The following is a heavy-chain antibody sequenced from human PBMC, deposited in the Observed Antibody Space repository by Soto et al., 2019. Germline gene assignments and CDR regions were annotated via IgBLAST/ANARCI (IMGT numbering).Heavy chain of an antibody. Sequence: DAVKGSWKASGYTFTGDYIDGVRQATGQGLEWMGWINPNSGGTNYAQKFQGRVTMTRDTSISTAYMELSRLRSDDTAVYYCAREGDSSGYRYWGQGTLVPCAS. CDR1: GYTFTGDY. J-gene: IGHJ4*02. V-gene: IGHV1-2*02. CDR2: INPNSGGT. CDR3: AREGDSSGYRY. D-gene: IGHD3-22*01.